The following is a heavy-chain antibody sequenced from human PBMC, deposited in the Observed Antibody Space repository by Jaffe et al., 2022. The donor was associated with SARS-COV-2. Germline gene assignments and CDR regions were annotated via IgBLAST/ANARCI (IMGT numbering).Heavy chain of an antibody. CDR3: AKDFGLGGGSCYDY. V-gene: IGHV3-23*01. Sequence: EVQLLESGGGLVQPGGSLKLSCAASGFTFRNYAMSWVRQTPGMGLEWVSAISGNGANTYYADSVKGRFTFSRDNSKNTLYLQMNSLRAEDTAVYYCAKDFGLGGGSCYDYWGQGTLVTVSS. CDR1: GFTFRNYA. D-gene: IGHD2-15*01. J-gene: IGHJ4*02. CDR2: ISGNGANT.